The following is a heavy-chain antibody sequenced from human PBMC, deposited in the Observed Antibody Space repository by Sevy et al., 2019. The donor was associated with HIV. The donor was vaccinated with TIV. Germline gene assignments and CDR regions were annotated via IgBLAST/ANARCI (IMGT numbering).Heavy chain of an antibody. D-gene: IGHD4-17*01. J-gene: IGHJ6*02. CDR2: INPNDGVT. CDR3: ARLTTRPTSDLYGMDV. V-gene: IGHV1-2*02. Sequence: ASVKVSCKPSGYTFSDYYIHWVRQAPGQGLEWMAWINPNDGVTHYAQRFQGGVTLTRDTSVSTVYMELRGLRYDDTAIYYCARLTTRPTSDLYGMDVWGQGTPVTVSS. CDR1: GYTFSDYY.